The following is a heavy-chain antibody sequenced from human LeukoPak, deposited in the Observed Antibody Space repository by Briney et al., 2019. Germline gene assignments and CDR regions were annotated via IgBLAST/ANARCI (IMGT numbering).Heavy chain of an antibody. CDR1: GYIFTGYY. CDR2: INPNSGGT. V-gene: IGHV1-2*02. Sequence: ASVKVSCKASGYIFTGYYMHWVRQAPGQGLEWMGWINPNSGGTNYAQKFQGRVTMTGDTSISTAYMELSRLRSDDTAVYYCARGYSSSWDLDYWGQGTLVTVSS. D-gene: IGHD6-13*01. CDR3: ARGYSSSWDLDY. J-gene: IGHJ4*02.